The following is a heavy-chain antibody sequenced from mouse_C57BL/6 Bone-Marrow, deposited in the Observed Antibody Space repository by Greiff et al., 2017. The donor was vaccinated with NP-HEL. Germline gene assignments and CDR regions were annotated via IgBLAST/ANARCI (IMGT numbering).Heavy chain of an antibody. Sequence: VQLQQPGAELVRPGTSVKLSCKASGYTFTSYWMHWVKQRPGQGLEWIGVIDPSDSYTNYNQKFKGKATLTVDTSSSTAYMQLSSLTSEDSAVYYCARIRFFYAMDYWGQGTSVTVSS. D-gene: IGHD1-1*01. CDR3: ARIRFFYAMDY. CDR2: IDPSDSYT. V-gene: IGHV1-59*01. J-gene: IGHJ4*01. CDR1: GYTFTSYW.